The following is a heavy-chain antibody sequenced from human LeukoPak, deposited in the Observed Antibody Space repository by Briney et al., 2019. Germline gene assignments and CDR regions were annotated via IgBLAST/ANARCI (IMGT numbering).Heavy chain of an antibody. D-gene: IGHD5-18*01. CDR2: IYPGDSDT. J-gene: IGHJ3*02. Sequence: GESLKISCKGSGYSFTSYWIGWVRQMPGKGLEWMGIIYPGDSDTRYSPSFKGQVTISADKSISTAYLQWSSLKASDTAMYYCARRPIQLWSNDAFDIWGQGTMVTVSS. CDR3: ARRPIQLWSNDAFDI. V-gene: IGHV5-51*01. CDR1: GYSFTSYW.